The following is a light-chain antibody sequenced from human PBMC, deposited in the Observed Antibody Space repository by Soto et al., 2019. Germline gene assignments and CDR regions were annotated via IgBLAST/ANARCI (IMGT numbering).Light chain of an antibody. CDR2: AAS. CDR3: QQSYGTPRT. Sequence: DIQMTQSPSSLSASVGDRVTIACRASQSISSYLNWYQQKPGKAPKILIYAASSLQSGVASRFSGSGSGTDFTLPISSMQPEDFATYYCQQSYGTPRTFGQGTKVEIK. J-gene: IGKJ1*01. V-gene: IGKV1-39*01. CDR1: QSISSY.